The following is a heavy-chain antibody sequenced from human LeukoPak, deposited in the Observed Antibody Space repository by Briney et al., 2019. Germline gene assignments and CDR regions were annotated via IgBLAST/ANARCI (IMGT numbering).Heavy chain of an antibody. CDR3: ARGDSRFGY. D-gene: IGHD3-22*01. CDR2: MSWNGGRT. V-gene: IGHV3-20*04. Sequence: GGSLRLSCAASGFTFDNYGMSWVRQAPGKGLEWVSGMSWNGGRTGYADSVKGRFPISRDNAKNSLYLQMNSLRADDTALYYCARGDSRFGYWGQGTLVTVSS. J-gene: IGHJ4*02. CDR1: GFTFDNYG.